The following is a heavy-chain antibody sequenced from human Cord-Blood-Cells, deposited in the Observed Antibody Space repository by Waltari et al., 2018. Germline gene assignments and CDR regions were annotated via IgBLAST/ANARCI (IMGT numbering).Heavy chain of an antibody. J-gene: IGHJ3*02. V-gene: IGHV4-39*01. D-gene: IGHD6-6*01. CDR3: ATGGSSIMGAFDI. Sequence: QLQLQESGPGLVKPSETLSLTCTVSGDSISSSSYYWGWIRQPPGKGLEWIGSINYSGSTYYNPSLKSRVTISVDTSKNQFSLKLSSVTAADTAVYYCATGGSSIMGAFDIWGQGTMVTVSS. CDR1: GDSISSSSYY. CDR2: INYSGST.